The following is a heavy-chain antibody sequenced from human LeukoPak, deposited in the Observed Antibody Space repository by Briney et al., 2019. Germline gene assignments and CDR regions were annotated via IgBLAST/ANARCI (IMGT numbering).Heavy chain of an antibody. CDR1: GFTFSSYW. V-gene: IGHV3-7*03. CDR2: IKQDGSEK. Sequence: GGSLRLSCAASGFTFSSYWMSWVRQAPGKGLEWVANIKQDGSEKYYVDSVKGRFTISRDNAKNSLYLQINSLRAEDTAVYYCARDATLLLWFGELVFDYWGQGTLVTVSS. CDR3: ARDATLLLWFGELVFDY. D-gene: IGHD3-10*01. J-gene: IGHJ4*02.